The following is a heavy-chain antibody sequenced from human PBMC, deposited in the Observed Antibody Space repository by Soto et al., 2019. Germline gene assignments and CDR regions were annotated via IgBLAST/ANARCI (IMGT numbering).Heavy chain of an antibody. J-gene: IGHJ3*02. CDR1: GFTFSSYS. V-gene: IGHV3-48*01. Sequence: GGSLRLSCAASGFTFSSYSMNWVRQAPGKGLEWVSYISSSSSTIYYADFVKGRFTISRDNAKNSLYLQMNSLRAEDTAVYYCAREGGVVVVPAALWGGDAFDIWGQGTMVTVSS. CDR2: ISSSSSTI. CDR3: AREGGVVVVPAALWGGDAFDI. D-gene: IGHD2-2*01.